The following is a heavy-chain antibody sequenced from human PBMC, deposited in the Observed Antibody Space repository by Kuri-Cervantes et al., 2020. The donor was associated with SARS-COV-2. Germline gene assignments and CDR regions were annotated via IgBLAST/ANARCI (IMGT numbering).Heavy chain of an antibody. Sequence: SVKVSCKASGYTFTSYAISWVRQAPGQGLEWMGGIIPIFGTANYAQKFRGRVTITADESTSTAYMELSSLRSEDTAVYYCARDQTRSGWTFLFDYWGQGTLVTVSS. J-gene: IGHJ4*02. V-gene: IGHV1-69*13. CDR2: IIPIFGTA. CDR3: ARDQTRSGWTFLFDY. CDR1: GYTFTSYA. D-gene: IGHD6-19*01.